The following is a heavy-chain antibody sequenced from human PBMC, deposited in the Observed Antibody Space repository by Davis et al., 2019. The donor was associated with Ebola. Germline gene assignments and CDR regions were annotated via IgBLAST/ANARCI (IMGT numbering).Heavy chain of an antibody. D-gene: IGHD1-14*01. CDR3: RCEQEPDLVDY. J-gene: IGHJ4*02. CDR1: GGSVSSGSFY. V-gene: IGHV4-61*01. Sequence: PSETLSLTCTVSGGSVSSGSFYWSWVRQPPGKGLEWIANIYYSGGTNYNPSLKSRVTISVDRSKNQFSLNLSSVTAADTAVYYCRCEQEPDLVDYWGQGTLVIVSS. CDR2: IYYSGGT.